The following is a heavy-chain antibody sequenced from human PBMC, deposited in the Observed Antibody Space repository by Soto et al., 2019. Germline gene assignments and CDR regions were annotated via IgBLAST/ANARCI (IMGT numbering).Heavy chain of an antibody. CDR1: GGTFSSYT. Sequence: QVQLVQSGAEVQKPGSSVKVSCKASGGTFSSYTITWVRQAPGQGLEWMGRIIPIVGTPNYAQKFQGRVTITADKSTSTAYMELSSLRSEDTAMYYCATESESFRGGQAFDVWGPGTRVTVS. V-gene: IGHV1-69*08. CDR3: ATESESFRGGQAFDV. D-gene: IGHD3-10*01. J-gene: IGHJ3*01. CDR2: IIPIVGTP.